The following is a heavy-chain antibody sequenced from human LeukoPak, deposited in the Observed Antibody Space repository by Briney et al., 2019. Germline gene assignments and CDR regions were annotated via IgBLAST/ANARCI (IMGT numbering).Heavy chain of an antibody. CDR1: GYTFTDYF. J-gene: IGHJ5*02. V-gene: IGHV1-2*02. Sequence: ASVKVSCKASGYTFTDYFLHWLRQAPGQGLEWMGWINPKTGATNYAQSFQGRATMTRDTSITTGNMELNRLTSDDTAVYYCARAYEYGWFDPWGQGTLVTVSS. D-gene: IGHD3-16*01. CDR3: ARAYEYGWFDP. CDR2: INPKTGAT.